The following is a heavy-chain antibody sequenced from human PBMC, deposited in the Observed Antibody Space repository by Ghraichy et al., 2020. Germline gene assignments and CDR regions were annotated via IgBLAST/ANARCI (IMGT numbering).Heavy chain of an antibody. D-gene: IGHD6-19*01. CDR3: ARASSGPKGYYYYMDV. CDR1: GGSISSYY. CDR2: IYYSGST. J-gene: IGHJ6*03. V-gene: IGHV4-59*01. Sequence: SQTLSLTCTVSGGSISSYYWSWIRQPPGKGLEWIGYIYYSGSTNYNPSLKSRVTISVDTSKNQFSLKLSSVTAADTAVYYCARASSGPKGYYYYMDVWGKGTTVTVSS.